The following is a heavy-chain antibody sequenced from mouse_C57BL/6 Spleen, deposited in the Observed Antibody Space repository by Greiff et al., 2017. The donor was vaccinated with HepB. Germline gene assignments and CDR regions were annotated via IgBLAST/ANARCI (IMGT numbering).Heavy chain of an antibody. D-gene: IGHD1-1*01. CDR1: GFNIKDYY. J-gene: IGHJ3*01. CDR3: ARGGLLRYWFAY. CDR2: IDPEDGET. V-gene: IGHV14-2*01. Sequence: VHVKQSGAELVKPGASVKLSCTASGFNIKDYYMHWVKQRTEQGLEWIGRIDPEDGETKYAPKFQGKATITADTSSNTAYLQLSSLTSEDTAVYYGARGGLLRYWFAYWGQGTLVTVSA.